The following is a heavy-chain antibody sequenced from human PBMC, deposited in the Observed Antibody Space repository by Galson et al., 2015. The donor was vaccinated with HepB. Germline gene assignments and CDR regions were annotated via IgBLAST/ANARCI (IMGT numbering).Heavy chain of an antibody. CDR1: GGSISSNNYY. CDR3: VANGYYTLEH. CDR2: IHYRGST. V-gene: IGHV4-39*07. J-gene: IGHJ4*02. D-gene: IGHD3-3*01. Sequence: ETLSLTCTVSGGSISSNNYYWGWIRQPPGKGLEWIGSIHYRGSTNYNPSLRSRITISVDKSKNQFSLQLTSVTAADTAVYYCVANGYYTLEHWGQGTPVTVSS.